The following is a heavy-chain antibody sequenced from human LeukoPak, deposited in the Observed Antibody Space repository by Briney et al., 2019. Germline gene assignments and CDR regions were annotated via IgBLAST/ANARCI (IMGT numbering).Heavy chain of an antibody. V-gene: IGHV4-59*05. CDR2: IYYSGST. J-gene: IGHJ4*02. Sequence: SETLSLTCTVSGGSISSYYWSWIRQPPGKGLEWIGSIYYSGSTHYSPSLKSRVTISVDTSKNQFSLKLSSVTAADTAVYFCARHVSGSSDWYVDYWGQGTLVTVSS. CDR3: ARHVSGSSDWYVDY. D-gene: IGHD6-19*01. CDR1: GGSISSYY.